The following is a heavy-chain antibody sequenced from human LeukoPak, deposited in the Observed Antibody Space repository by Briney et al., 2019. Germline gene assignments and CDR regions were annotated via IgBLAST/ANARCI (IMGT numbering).Heavy chain of an antibody. V-gene: IGHV4-59*08. CDR3: ARPPTLDI. CDR1: GGSVTSYY. CDR2: IYYTGST. Sequence: PSETLSLTCTVSGGSVTSYYWSWIRQPPGKGLEWLGYIYYTGSTNYNPSLKSRVTISVDASKNQFPLKLSSVTAADTAVYYCARPPTLDIWGQGTLVTVSS. D-gene: IGHD2-2*03. J-gene: IGHJ1*01.